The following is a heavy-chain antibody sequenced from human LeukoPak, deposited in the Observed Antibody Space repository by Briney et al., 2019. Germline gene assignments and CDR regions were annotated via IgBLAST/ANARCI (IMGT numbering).Heavy chain of an antibody. Sequence: PSETLPLTCTVSGGSISNYYWSWIRQPAGKGLEWIGRIYTSGSTNYNPSLKSRVTMSVDTSKNQFSLKLSSVTAADTAVYYCARVNCSGGSCYSSPFDPWGQGTLVTVSS. CDR2: IYTSGST. D-gene: IGHD2-15*01. CDR3: ARVNCSGGSCYSSPFDP. J-gene: IGHJ5*02. V-gene: IGHV4-4*07. CDR1: GGSISNYY.